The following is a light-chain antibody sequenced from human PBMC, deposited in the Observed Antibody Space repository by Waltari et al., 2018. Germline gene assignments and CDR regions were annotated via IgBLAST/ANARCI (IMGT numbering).Light chain of an antibody. J-gene: IGLJ2*01. CDR2: TVG. CDR3: SSFTTWSTGL. CDR1: SSDIGALDL. V-gene: IGLV2-14*03. Sequence: QSALAHPASLSGSPGQSSTISCTGSSSDIGALDLVSWYKQHPGRAPRLIVRTVGERPSWVPHRFSGSKSGNTASLTLSSLRSEAESLYFCSSFTTWSTGLFRGGTKLTVL.